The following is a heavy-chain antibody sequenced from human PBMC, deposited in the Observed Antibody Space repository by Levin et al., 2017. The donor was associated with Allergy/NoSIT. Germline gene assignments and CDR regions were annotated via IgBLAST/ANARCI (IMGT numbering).Heavy chain of an antibody. CDR3: ARLSAVTGTGY. V-gene: IGHV4-39*01. Sequence: SETLSLTCTVSGGSISSSSYYWGWIRQPPGKGLEWIGSIYYSGSTYYNPSLKSRVTISVDTSKNQFSLKLSSVTAADTAVYYCARLSAVTGTGYWGQGTLVTVSS. J-gene: IGHJ4*02. D-gene: IGHD6-19*01. CDR2: IYYSGST. CDR1: GGSISSSSYY.